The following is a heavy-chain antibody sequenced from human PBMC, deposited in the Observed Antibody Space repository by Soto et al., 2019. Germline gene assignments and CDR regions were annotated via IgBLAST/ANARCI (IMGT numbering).Heavy chain of an antibody. CDR2: ISYDGSNK. CDR3: AKDMGYCSGGSCYYFDY. CDR1: GFTFSSYG. D-gene: IGHD2-15*01. J-gene: IGHJ4*02. Sequence: QVQLVESGGGVVQPGRSLRLSCAASGFTFSSYGMHWVRQAPGKGLEWVVVISYDGSNKYYADSVKGRFTISRDNSKNTLYPQMNSLRAEDTAVYYCAKDMGYCSGGSCYYFDYWGQGTLVTVSS. V-gene: IGHV3-30*18.